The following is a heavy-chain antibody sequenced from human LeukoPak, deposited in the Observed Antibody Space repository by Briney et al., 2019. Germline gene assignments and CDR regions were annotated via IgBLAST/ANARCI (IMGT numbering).Heavy chain of an antibody. CDR3: ASEHGGIAVATIDY. CDR1: GRSISSSSYY. CDR2: IYYSGST. J-gene: IGHJ4*02. V-gene: IGHV4-39*01. D-gene: IGHD6-19*01. Sequence: SETLSLTCTVSGRSISSSSYYWGWIRQPPGKGLEWIGSIYYSGSTYYNPSLKSRVTISVDTSKNQFSLKLSSVTAADTAVYYCASEHGGIAVATIDYWGQGTLVTVSS.